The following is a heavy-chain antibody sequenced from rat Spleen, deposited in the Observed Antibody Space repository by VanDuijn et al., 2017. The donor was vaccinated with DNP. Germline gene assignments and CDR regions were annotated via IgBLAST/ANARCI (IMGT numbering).Heavy chain of an antibody. V-gene: IGHV5-46*01. CDR3: ATSSYYGYDYGFGY. J-gene: IGHJ3*01. Sequence: EVQLVESGGGLVQPGRSMKLSCAASGFTFSSFPMAWVRQIPTKGLEWVTTITTSGSSTYYPDSVKGRFTISRDNGKSSLYLQMNSLKSEDTATYYCATSSYYGYDYGFGYWGQGTLVTVSS. CDR2: ITTSGSST. CDR1: GFTFSSFP. D-gene: IGHD1-7*01.